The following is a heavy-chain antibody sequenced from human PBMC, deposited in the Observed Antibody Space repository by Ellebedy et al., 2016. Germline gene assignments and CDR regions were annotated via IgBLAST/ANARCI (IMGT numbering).Heavy chain of an antibody. Sequence: GESLKISXTASGLNFNTFFMSWVRQAPGKGLEWVANIKQDGSEKYYVDSVKGRFTISRDNAKNSLYLQMNSLRAEDTAVYYCASLKGWWIQLSPFLSWYFDLWGRGTLVTVSS. D-gene: IGHD5-18*01. J-gene: IGHJ2*01. CDR1: GLNFNTFF. V-gene: IGHV3-7*03. CDR3: ASLKGWWIQLSPFLSWYFDL. CDR2: IKQDGSEK.